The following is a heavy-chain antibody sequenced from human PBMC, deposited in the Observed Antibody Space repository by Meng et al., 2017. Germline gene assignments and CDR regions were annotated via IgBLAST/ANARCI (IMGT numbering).Heavy chain of an antibody. Sequence: QIPLKEAGPTLVKPTQNLTLTCTFSGFSLSTSGVGVGWIRQPSGKALEWLALIYWNDDKRYSPSLKSRLTITKDTSKNQVVLTMTNMDPVDTATYYCAHIPYSSSWYEYFQHWGQGTLVTVSS. D-gene: IGHD6-13*01. CDR2: IYWNDDK. CDR1: GFSLSTSGVG. V-gene: IGHV2-5*01. CDR3: AHIPYSSSWYEYFQH. J-gene: IGHJ1*01.